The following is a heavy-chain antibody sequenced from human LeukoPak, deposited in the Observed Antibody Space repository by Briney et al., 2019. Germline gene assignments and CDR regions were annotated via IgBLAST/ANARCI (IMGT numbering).Heavy chain of an antibody. CDR3: ARDSGYDPHGDYSDAFDI. D-gene: IGHD5-12*01. CDR2: IIPIFGTA. V-gene: IGHV1-69*05. J-gene: IGHJ3*02. CDR1: GGTFSSYA. Sequence: GASVKVSSKASGGTFSSYAISWVRQAPGQGLEWMGRIIPIFGTANYAQKFQGRVTITTDESTSTAYMELSSLRSEDTAVYYCARDSGYDPHGDYSDAFDIWGQGTMVTVSS.